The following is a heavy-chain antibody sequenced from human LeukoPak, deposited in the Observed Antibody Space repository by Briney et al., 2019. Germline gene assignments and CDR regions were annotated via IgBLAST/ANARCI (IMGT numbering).Heavy chain of an antibody. D-gene: IGHD1-20*01. Sequence: ASVKVSCKAAGYTFTDYYMHWVRQAPGQGLEWMGLINPSDGGTTYSKKFHGRVTMTRDTSTSTVYMELSSLRSEDTAVFYCARDANWNPPYYFDYWGQGTLVTVSS. CDR2: INPSDGGT. V-gene: IGHV1-46*01. CDR3: ARDANWNPPYYFDY. CDR1: GYTFTDYY. J-gene: IGHJ4*02.